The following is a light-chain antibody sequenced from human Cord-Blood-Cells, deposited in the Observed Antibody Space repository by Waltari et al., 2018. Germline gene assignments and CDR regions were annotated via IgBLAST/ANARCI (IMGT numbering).Light chain of an antibody. CDR2: GAS. V-gene: IGKV3-15*01. CDR3: QQYNNSPIT. CDR1: QNISNN. J-gene: IGKJ5*01. Sequence: RHSQNISNNLAWYQQKPGQAPRLLIYGASTRATGIPARFSGSGSGTEFTLTISSLQSEDFAVYYCQQYNNSPITFGQGTRVEIK.